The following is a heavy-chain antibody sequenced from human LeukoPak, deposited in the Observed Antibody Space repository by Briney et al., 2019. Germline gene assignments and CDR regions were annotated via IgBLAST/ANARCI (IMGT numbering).Heavy chain of an antibody. J-gene: IGHJ5*01. D-gene: IGHD3-10*01. V-gene: IGHV1-2*02. CDR1: GYTFTGYY. CDR2: INPNSGGT. CDR3: ARDPNYYGSGRDNWFDS. Sequence: GASVKVSCKASGYTFTGYYMYWVRQAPGQGLEWMGWINPNSGGTNYAQKFQGRVAMTRDTSISTAYMELTRLRSDDTAVYYCARDPNYYGSGRDNWFDSWGQGTLVTVSS.